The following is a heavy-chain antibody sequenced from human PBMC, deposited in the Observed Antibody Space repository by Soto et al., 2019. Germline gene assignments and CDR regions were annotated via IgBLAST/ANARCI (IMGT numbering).Heavy chain of an antibody. Sequence: QVQLVQSGAEVQKPGSSVKVSCKASGGTFSSYAISWVRQAPGQGLEWMGGIIPIFGTANYAQKFQGRVTITADESTSTAYMELSSLRSEDTAVYYCAREAVEDIVVVPAALDYWGQGTLVTVSS. J-gene: IGHJ4*02. D-gene: IGHD2-2*01. V-gene: IGHV1-69*01. CDR1: GGTFSSYA. CDR3: AREAVEDIVVVPAALDY. CDR2: IIPIFGTA.